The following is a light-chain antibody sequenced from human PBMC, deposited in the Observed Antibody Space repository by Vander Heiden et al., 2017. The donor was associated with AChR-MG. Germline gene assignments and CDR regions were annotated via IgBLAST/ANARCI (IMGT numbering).Light chain of an antibody. Sequence: DIVMTQSPLSLPVTPGEPASISCRSSQSLLHSNGYNYLDWHLQKPGQSPQLLIYLGSSRASGVPDRFSGSGSGTDFTLKISGVEPEDAGVYYCMQALQTPWTFGQGTKVEIK. CDR1: QSLLHSNGYNY. V-gene: IGKV2-28*01. J-gene: IGKJ1*01. CDR2: LGS. CDR3: MQALQTPWT.